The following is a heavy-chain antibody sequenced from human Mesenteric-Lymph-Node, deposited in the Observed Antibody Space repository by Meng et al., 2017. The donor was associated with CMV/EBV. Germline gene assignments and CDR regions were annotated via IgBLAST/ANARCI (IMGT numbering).Heavy chain of an antibody. V-gene: IGHV3-21*01. Sequence: VQLVESGGGLVKLGGSLIRSCAASGFTFSSYSMNWVRQAPGKGLDWVSSISSSSSYIYYADSVKGRFTISRDNAKNSLYLQMNSLRAEDTAVYYCARVSLAAAGTFWFDPWGQGTLVTVSS. CDR3: ARVSLAAAGTFWFDP. D-gene: IGHD6-13*01. J-gene: IGHJ5*02. CDR2: ISSSSSYI. CDR1: GFTFSSYS.